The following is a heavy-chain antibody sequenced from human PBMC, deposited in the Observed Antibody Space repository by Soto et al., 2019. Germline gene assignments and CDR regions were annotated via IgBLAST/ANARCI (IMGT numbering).Heavy chain of an antibody. CDR2: MNPNSGNT. V-gene: IGHV1-8*01. J-gene: IGHJ6*02. D-gene: IGHD6-13*01. CDR3: AGEQTTDGMDV. CDR1: GYTFTSYD. Sequence: QVQLVQSGAEVKKPGASVKVSCKASGYTFTSYDINWVRQATGQGLEWMGWMNPNSGNTGYAQKFQGRVTMTWNTSRRTAYTAWRCLRSEDTVGYYCAGEQTTDGMDVRGQEPTVTVSS.